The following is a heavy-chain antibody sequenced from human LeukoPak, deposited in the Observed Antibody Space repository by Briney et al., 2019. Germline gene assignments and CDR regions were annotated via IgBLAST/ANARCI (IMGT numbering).Heavy chain of an antibody. J-gene: IGHJ5*02. CDR1: GGSISSYY. V-gene: IGHV4-59*12. D-gene: IGHD2-15*01. CDR2: IYYSGST. CDR3: ARDLEVVAATHWFDP. Sequence: SETLSLTCTVSGGSISSYYWSWIRQPPGKGLEWIGYIYYSGSTNYNPSLKSRVTISVDTSKNQFSLKLSSVTAADTAVYYCARDLEVVAATHWFDPWGQGTLVTVSS.